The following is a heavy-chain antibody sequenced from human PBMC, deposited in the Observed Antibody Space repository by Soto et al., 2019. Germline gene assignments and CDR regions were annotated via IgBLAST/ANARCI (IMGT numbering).Heavy chain of an antibody. D-gene: IGHD2-15*01. CDR3: ARGIVVVVAASPDACDI. Sequence: QVQLQESRPGLVKPSETLSLTCTVSGGSVSSGSYYWSWIRQPPGKGLEWIGYIYYTGSTTYNPSLKSPVTITVDTSKNQFSLKVRSVTAADTAVYYCARGIVVVVAASPDACDIWGQGTMVTVSS. CDR2: IYYTGST. CDR1: GGSVSSGSYY. V-gene: IGHV4-61*01. J-gene: IGHJ3*02.